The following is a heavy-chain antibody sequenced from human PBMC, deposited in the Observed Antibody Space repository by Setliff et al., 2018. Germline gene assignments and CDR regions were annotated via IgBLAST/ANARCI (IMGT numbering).Heavy chain of an antibody. V-gene: IGHV4-39*01. CDR1: GGSISSSLYY. D-gene: IGHD3-10*01. Sequence: PSETLSLTCTVSGGSISSSLYYWSWIRQPPREGLEWIATIYYSGTTYYNPSLKSRVTISMDTSKNQFSLKLSSVTAADTAVYYCARLFLFSGSEIYNYFDSWGQGILVTVSS. CDR2: IYYSGTT. CDR3: ARLFLFSGSEIYNYFDS. J-gene: IGHJ4*02.